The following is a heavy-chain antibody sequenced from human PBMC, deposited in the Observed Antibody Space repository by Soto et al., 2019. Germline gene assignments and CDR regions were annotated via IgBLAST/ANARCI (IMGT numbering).Heavy chain of an antibody. D-gene: IGHD6-13*01. Sequence: SETLSLTCAVYGGSFSGYYWSWIRQPPGKGLEWIGEINHSGSTNYNPSLKSRVTISVDTSKNQFSLKLSSVTAADTAVYYCARASSSWYALDYWGQGTLVTVSS. CDR2: INHSGST. CDR1: GGSFSGYY. J-gene: IGHJ4*02. CDR3: ARASSSWYALDY. V-gene: IGHV4-34*01.